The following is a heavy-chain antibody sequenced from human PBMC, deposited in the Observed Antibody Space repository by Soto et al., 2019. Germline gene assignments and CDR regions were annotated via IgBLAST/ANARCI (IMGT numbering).Heavy chain of an antibody. D-gene: IGHD1-26*01. J-gene: IGHJ4*02. CDR3: AKDRTYSGSPPIGNFYY. CDR2: IWFDGSNK. V-gene: IGHV3-30*02. CDR1: GSIFTGYG. Sequence: GGSLRLSCAASGSIFTGYGMHWVRQAPGKGLEWVAVIWFDGSNKYYADSVKGRFTISRDNSKNMLYLQMNSLRAEDTAVYYCAKDRTYSGSPPIGNFYYWGQGTLVTVSS.